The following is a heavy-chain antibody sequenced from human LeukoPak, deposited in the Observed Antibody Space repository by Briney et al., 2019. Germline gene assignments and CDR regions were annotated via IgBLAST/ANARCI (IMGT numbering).Heavy chain of an antibody. V-gene: IGHV4-59*12. Sequence: SETLSLTCTVSGGSISSYYWSWIRQPPGKGLEWIGYIYYSGSTNYNPSLKSRVTMSVDTSKNQFSLKLSSVTAADTAVYYCARGVSGATHYDYWGQGTLVTVSS. CDR1: GGSISSYY. D-gene: IGHD1-26*01. CDR2: IYYSGST. J-gene: IGHJ4*02. CDR3: ARGVSGATHYDY.